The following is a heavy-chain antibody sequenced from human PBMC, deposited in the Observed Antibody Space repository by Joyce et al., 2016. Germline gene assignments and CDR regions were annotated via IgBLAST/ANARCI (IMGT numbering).Heavy chain of an antibody. V-gene: IGHV1-2*04. D-gene: IGHD6-19*01. CDR1: GYTSTGFY. J-gene: IGHJ4*02. Sequence: QVQLVQSVAEVKKPGVSVKVSCKASGYTSTGFYIYWVRLAPVQGLEWMGWVNPNSGGTDYAQEFQGWVTMTRDTSITTAYMELNSLTSDDRAVYFCARDPGIGSSGPKYYFDHWGQGTLVTVSS. CDR3: ARDPGIGSSGPKYYFDH. CDR2: VNPNSGGT.